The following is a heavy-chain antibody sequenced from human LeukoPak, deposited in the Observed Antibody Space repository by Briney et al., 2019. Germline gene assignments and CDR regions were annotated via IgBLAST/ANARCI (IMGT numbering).Heavy chain of an antibody. CDR2: ISYDGSNK. J-gene: IGHJ4*02. D-gene: IGHD3-10*01. CDR3: ARDALGGSGSPHFDY. Sequence: PGGSLRLSCAASGCTFSSYAMHWVRQAPGKGLEWVAVISYDGSNKYYADSVKGRFTISRDNSKNTLYLQMNSLRAEDTAVYYCARDALGGSGSPHFDYWGQGTLVTVSS. V-gene: IGHV3-30*04. CDR1: GCTFSSYA.